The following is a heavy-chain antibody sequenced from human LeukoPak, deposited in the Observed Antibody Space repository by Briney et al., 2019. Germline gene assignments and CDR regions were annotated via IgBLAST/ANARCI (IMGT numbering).Heavy chain of an antibody. Sequence: RASVKVSCKASGGTFSSYAISWVRQAPGQGLEWMGGIIPIFGTANYAQKFQGRVTITADESTGTAYMELSSLRSEDTAVYYCARGVTHDNYYYGMDVWGQGTTVTVSS. CDR1: GGTFSSYA. CDR2: IIPIFGTA. J-gene: IGHJ6*02. V-gene: IGHV1-69*13. D-gene: IGHD2-21*02. CDR3: ARGVTHDNYYYGMDV.